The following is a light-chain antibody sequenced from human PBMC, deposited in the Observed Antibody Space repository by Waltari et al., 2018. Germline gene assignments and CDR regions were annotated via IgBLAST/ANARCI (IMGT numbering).Light chain of an antibody. CDR1: SGSIASNF. V-gene: IGLV6-57*02. J-gene: IGLJ2*01. CDR3: QSSDSSNLVV. Sequence: NFMLTQPHSVSESPGKTVTISCTGSSGSIASNFEHWYQQRPGSAPPTGIDEEDRRPSGVPVRFSGSIDSSSNSASLTISGLKTEDEAGYCCQSSDSSNLVVFGGGTKLTVL. CDR2: EED.